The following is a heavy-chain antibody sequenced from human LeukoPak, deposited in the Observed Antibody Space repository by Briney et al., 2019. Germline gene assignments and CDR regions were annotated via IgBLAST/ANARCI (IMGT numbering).Heavy chain of an antibody. CDR3: ARGHGYYDSSGYYHDAFDI. Sequence: PSETLSLTCTVSGGSISSSSYYWGWIRQPPGKGLEWIGSIYYSGSTYYNPSLKSRVTISVDTSKNQFSLKLSSVTAADTAVYYCARGHGYYDSSGYYHDAFDIWGQGTMVTVSS. D-gene: IGHD3-22*01. CDR1: GGSISSSSYY. J-gene: IGHJ3*02. CDR2: IYYSGST. V-gene: IGHV4-39*07.